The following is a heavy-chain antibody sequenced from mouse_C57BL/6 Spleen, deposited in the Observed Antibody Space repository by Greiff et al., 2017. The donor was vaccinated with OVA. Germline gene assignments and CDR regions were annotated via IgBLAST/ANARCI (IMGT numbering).Heavy chain of an antibody. CDR3: AVYGSSYSYFDV. CDR2: IDPSDSYT. Sequence: QVQLQQPGAELVMPGASVKLSCKASGYTFTSYWMHWVKQRPGQGLEWIGEIDPSDSYTNYNQKFKGKATLTVDKSSSTAYMQLSSLTSEDSAVYYCAVYGSSYSYFDVWGTGTTVTVSS. J-gene: IGHJ1*03. CDR1: GYTFTSYW. V-gene: IGHV1-69*01. D-gene: IGHD1-1*01.